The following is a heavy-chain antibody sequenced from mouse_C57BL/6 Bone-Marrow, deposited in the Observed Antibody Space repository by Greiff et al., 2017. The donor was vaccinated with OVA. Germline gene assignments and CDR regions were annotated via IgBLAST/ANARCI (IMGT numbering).Heavy chain of an antibody. J-gene: IGHJ2*01. V-gene: IGHV1-26*01. CDR3: ARGPSFITTVVATSDY. CDR2: INPNNGGT. CDR1: GYTFTDYY. D-gene: IGHD1-1*01. Sequence: EVQVVESGPELVKPGASVKISCKASGYTFTDYYMNWVKQSHGKSLEWIGDINPNNGGTSYNQKFKGKATLTVDKSSSTAYMELRSLTSEDSAVYYCARGPSFITTVVATSDYWGQGTTLTVSS.